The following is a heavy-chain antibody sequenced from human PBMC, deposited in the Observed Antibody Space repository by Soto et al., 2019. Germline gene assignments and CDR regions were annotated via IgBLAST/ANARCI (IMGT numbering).Heavy chain of an antibody. J-gene: IGHJ4*02. D-gene: IGHD3-22*01. CDR1: GHSFTSYW. CDR2: IYPGDSDT. Sequence: GESLKISCKVSGHSFTSYWIGWVRQMPGKGLEWMGIIYPGDSDTRYSPSLQGQVTISADKSISTAYLQWSSLKASDTAMYYCARQIYDSDTGPNFQYYFDSWGQGTPVTVSS. V-gene: IGHV5-51*01. CDR3: ARQIYDSDTGPNFQYYFDS.